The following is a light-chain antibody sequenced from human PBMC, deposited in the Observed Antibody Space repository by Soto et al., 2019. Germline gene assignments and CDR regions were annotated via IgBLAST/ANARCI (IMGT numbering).Light chain of an antibody. CDR3: SSCSSSSTVL. CDR1: SSDVGGYHY. V-gene: IGLV2-14*01. CDR2: DVS. J-gene: IGLJ3*02. Sequence: QSALTQPASVSGSPGQSNTISCTGTSSDVGGYHYVSWYQQHPGKAPKLMIYDVSSRPSGVSNRFSGSKSGSTASLTISGLQADDEAVYYCSSCSSSSTVLFGGGTKVTVL.